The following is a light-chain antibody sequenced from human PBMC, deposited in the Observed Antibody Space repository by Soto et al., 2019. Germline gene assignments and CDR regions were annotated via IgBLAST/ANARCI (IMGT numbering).Light chain of an antibody. J-gene: IGKJ2*01. V-gene: IGKV3-20*01. CDR2: AAS. CDR1: QSVTSSY. Sequence: EIVLTQSPGTLSLSPGERATLSCRASQSVTSSYLAWYQQKPGQAPRLLIDAASSRATGIPDRFSGSGSGTDLTLTISRLEPEDFAVYYCQLYGSSPPMYTFGQGTKLEIK. CDR3: QLYGSSPPMYT.